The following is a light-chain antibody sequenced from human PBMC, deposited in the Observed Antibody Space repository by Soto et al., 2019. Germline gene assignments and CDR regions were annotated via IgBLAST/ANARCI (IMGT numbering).Light chain of an antibody. Sequence: QSVLAQPASVSGTPVQSITISSAGTMRDISAYTLVSWYQQPQGKAPRLIFYEVRNRPSGIPLRFSASKSGNTASLTISGLRAEDDAHYYCSTFASESTRIFGGGTKVTVL. V-gene: IGLV2-14*03. CDR3: STFASESTRI. CDR2: EVR. CDR1: MRDISAYTL. J-gene: IGLJ2*01.